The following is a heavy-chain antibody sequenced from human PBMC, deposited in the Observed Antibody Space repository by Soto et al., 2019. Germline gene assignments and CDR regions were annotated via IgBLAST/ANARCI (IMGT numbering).Heavy chain of an antibody. CDR3: AKGPHYYGSGSQYGMDV. CDR1: GFTFSSYA. Sequence: GGSLRLSCAASGFTFSSYAMSWVRQAPGKGLEWVSAISGSGGSTYYADSVKGRFTISRDNSKNTLYLQMNSLRAEDTAVYYCAKGPHYYGSGSQYGMDVWGQVTTVTVSS. J-gene: IGHJ6*02. CDR2: ISGSGGST. D-gene: IGHD3-10*01. V-gene: IGHV3-23*01.